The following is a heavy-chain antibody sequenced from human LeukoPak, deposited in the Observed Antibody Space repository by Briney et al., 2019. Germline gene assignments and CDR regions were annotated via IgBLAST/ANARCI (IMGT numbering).Heavy chain of an antibody. Sequence: GGSLRLSCAASGFTFSSYAMSWVRQAPGKGLEWVSAISGSGGSTYYADSVKGRFTISRDNSKNTLYLQMNSLRAEDTAVYYCAKPSDHGPKRGAYFDYWGQGTLVTVSS. D-gene: IGHD1-14*01. CDR2: ISGSGGST. CDR1: GFTFSSYA. J-gene: IGHJ4*02. V-gene: IGHV3-23*01. CDR3: AKPSDHGPKRGAYFDY.